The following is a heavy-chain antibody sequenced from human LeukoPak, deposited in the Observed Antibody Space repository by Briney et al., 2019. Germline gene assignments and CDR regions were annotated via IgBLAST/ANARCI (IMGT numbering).Heavy chain of an antibody. V-gene: IGHV4-4*07. CDR3: AGVSSSRIDY. Sequence: SETLSLTYTVSGGSISSYYWSWIRQPAGKGLEWIGRIYTSGSTNYNPSLKSRVTMSVDTSKNQFSLKLSSVTAADTAVYYSAGVSSSRIDYWGQGTLVTVSS. CDR2: IYTSGST. CDR1: GGSISSYY. D-gene: IGHD6-6*01. J-gene: IGHJ4*02.